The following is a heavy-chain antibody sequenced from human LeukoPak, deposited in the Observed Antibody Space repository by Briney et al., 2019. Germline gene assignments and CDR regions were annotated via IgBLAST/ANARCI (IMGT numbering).Heavy chain of an antibody. CDR1: GDSVSSGTYF. CDR3: ARTMVRGGWGFDF. CDR2: IYYSGTT. V-gene: IGHV4-61*01. D-gene: IGHD3-10*01. J-gene: IGHJ4*02. Sequence: PSETLSLTCSVSGDSVSSGTYFWSWIRQPPGKGLEWIGYIYYSGTTNYNPSLKSRVTISVDTSKNQFSLKLNSVTAADTAVYYCARTMVRGGWGFDFWGQGTLVTVSS.